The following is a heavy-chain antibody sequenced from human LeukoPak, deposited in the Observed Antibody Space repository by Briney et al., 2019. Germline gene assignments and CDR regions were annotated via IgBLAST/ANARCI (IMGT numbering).Heavy chain of an antibody. V-gene: IGHV4-4*07. CDR1: GGSISSYY. J-gene: IGHJ3*02. CDR3: ARDHAVGGYYVSGPSDI. Sequence: SETLSLTCTVSGGSISSYYWSWIRQPAGKGLEWIGRIYTSGSTNYNPSLKSQVTMSVDPSKNQFSLKLSSVTAAYTAVYYWARDHAVGGYYVSGPSDIWGQGTMVTVS. CDR2: IYTSGST. D-gene: IGHD3-10*01.